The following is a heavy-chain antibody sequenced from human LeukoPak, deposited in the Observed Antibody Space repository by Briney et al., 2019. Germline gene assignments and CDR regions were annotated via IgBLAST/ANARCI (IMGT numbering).Heavy chain of an antibody. Sequence: GRSLRLSCAASGFTFSTYTMNWVRQAPGKGLEWVSDNIGKSNTPYYADSVKGRFTISRDDSKNTVSLHMNSLRAEDTAVYYCAKDERPDAKWSIDYWGQGTLVTVSS. CDR3: AKDERPDAKWSIDY. V-gene: IGHV3-23*01. D-gene: IGHD1-14*01. CDR1: GFTFSTYT. J-gene: IGHJ4*02. CDR2: NIGKSNTP.